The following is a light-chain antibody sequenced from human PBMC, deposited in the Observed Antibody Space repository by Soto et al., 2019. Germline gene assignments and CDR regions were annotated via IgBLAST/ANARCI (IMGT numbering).Light chain of an antibody. Sequence: QSALTQPASVSGSPGQSITISCTGTSSDLGNHNLVSWYQQYPGKAPTLMIYEAFKRPSGVPDRFSGSKSGNTASLTVSGLQAEDEADYYCSSYAGSSNVFGTGTKLTVL. J-gene: IGLJ1*01. V-gene: IGLV2-14*02. CDR1: SSDLGNHNL. CDR2: EAF. CDR3: SSYAGSSNV.